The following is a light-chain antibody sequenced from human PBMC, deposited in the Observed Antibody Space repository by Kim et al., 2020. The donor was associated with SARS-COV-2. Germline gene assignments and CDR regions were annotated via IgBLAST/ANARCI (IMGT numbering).Light chain of an antibody. CDR1: SSNIGAGYD. V-gene: IGLV1-40*01. CDR3: HSYDSSLSGWV. J-gene: IGLJ3*02. Sequence: QSVLTQPPSVSGAPGQGVTISCTGSSSNIGAGYDVHWYQQLPGTAPKLLIYGNSNRPSGVPDRFSGSKSGTSASLAITGLQAEDEADFYCHSYDSSLSGWVFGGGTQLTVL. CDR2: GNS.